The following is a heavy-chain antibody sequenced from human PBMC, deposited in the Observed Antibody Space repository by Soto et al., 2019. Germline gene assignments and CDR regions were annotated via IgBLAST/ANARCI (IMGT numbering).Heavy chain of an antibody. CDR2: IYPGDSDT. D-gene: IGHD3-3*01. V-gene: IGHV5-51*07. Sequence: PGESLKISCKGSGYSFTSYWIGWVHQMPGKGLEWMGIIYPGDSDTRYSPSFQGQVTISADKSISTAYLQWSSLKASDTAMYYCARQGEAWYYDFWSGYPSSRYYYYYYMDVWGKGTTVTVSS. J-gene: IGHJ6*03. CDR1: GYSFTSYW. CDR3: ARQGEAWYYDFWSGYPSSRYYYYYYMDV.